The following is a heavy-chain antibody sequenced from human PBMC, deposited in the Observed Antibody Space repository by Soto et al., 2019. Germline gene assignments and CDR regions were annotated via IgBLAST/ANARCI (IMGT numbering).Heavy chain of an antibody. CDR1: GGSISSGGYY. V-gene: IGHV4-31*03. J-gene: IGHJ6*02. CDR2: IYYSGST. CDR3: ARGPDYGDYYYYGMDV. Sequence: QVQLQESGPGLVKPSQTLSLTCTVSGGSISSGGYYWSWIRQHPGKGLEWIGYIYYSGSTYYNPSLKSRVTISVDTSKNQFSLKLSSVTAADTAVYYCARGPDYGDYYYYGMDVWGQGTTVTVSS. D-gene: IGHD4-17*01.